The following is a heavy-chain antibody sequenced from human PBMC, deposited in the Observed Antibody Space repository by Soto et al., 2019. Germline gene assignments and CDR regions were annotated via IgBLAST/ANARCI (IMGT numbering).Heavy chain of an antibody. CDR3: ARDPRDNCNGVFGAFAI. Sequence: SETLSLTCTGSGGSISSYYWSWIRQPPGKGLEWIGYIYYSGSTNYNPSLKSRVTISVDTSKNQFSLKLSSVTAADTAVYYCARDPRDNCNGVFGAFAIWGQGTMVTFSS. J-gene: IGHJ3*02. CDR1: GGSISSYY. CDR2: IYYSGST. D-gene: IGHD1-20*01. V-gene: IGHV4-59*01.